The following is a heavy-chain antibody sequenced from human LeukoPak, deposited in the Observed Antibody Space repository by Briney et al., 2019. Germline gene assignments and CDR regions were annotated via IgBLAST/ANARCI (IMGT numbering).Heavy chain of an antibody. CDR3: ARDPMADFDY. D-gene: IGHD2-8*01. J-gene: IGHJ4*02. CDR1: GFTFSDYY. CDR2: ISNDGRNK. Sequence: GGSLRLSCAASGFTFSDYYMSWIRQAPGKGLEWVAVISNDGRNKIYADSVKGRFTISRDNSKNTLFLQMNSLRTEDTAVYYCARDPMADFDYWGQGSLVTVSS. V-gene: IGHV3-30*03.